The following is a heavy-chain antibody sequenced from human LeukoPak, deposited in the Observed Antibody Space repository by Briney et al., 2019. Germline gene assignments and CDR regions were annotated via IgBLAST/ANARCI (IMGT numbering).Heavy chain of an antibody. V-gene: IGHV6-1*01. Sequence: PSQTLSLTCAISGDSVSSNSAAWNWIRQSPSRGLEWLGRTYYRSKWYNDYAVSVKSRITINPDTSKNQFSLQLNSVTPEDTAVYYCARGLGTMVREAYYYYGMDVWGQGTTVTVSS. D-gene: IGHD3-10*01. CDR2: TYYRSKWYN. J-gene: IGHJ6*02. CDR1: GDSVSSNSAA. CDR3: ARGLGTMVREAYYYYGMDV.